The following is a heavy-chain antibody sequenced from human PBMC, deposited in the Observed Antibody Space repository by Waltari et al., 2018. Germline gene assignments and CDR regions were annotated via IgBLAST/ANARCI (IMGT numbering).Heavy chain of an antibody. Sequence: QVQLQQWGAGLLKPSETLSLTCAVYGGSFSGYYWSWIRQPPGKGLGWIGEINHSGSTNYNPALKSRVTKSVDTSKTQFSLKLGSVTAADTAVYYCARGSRIAAAGYYCDYWGQGTLVTVSS. CDR1: GGSFSGYY. D-gene: IGHD6-13*01. CDR2: INHSGST. CDR3: ARGSRIAAAGYYCDY. V-gene: IGHV4-34*01. J-gene: IGHJ4*02.